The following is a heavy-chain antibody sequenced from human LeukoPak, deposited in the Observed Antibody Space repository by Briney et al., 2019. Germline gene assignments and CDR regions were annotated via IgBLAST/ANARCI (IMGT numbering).Heavy chain of an antibody. CDR3: AKDYYDLGIN. V-gene: IGHV3-23*01. CDR2: ISGSGDST. Sequence: GGSLRLSCAASGLTFSSYAMSWVRQAPGKGLEWVSSISGSGDSTHYADSVKGRFTISRDNSKNTLYLQMNSLRSEATAVYRCAKDYYDLGINWGQGTRVPVSS. D-gene: IGHD3-10*01. J-gene: IGHJ4*02. CDR1: GLTFSSYA.